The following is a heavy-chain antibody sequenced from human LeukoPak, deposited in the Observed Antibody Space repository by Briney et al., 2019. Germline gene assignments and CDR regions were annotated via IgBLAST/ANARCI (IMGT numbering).Heavy chain of an antibody. CDR1: GGTFSSYA. CDR3: ARDLLVGSSHY. Sequence: GASVKVSCKASGGTFSSYAISWVRQAPGQGLEWMGWISAYNGNTNYAQKLQGRVTMATDTSTSTAYMELRSLRSDVTAVYYCARDLLVGSSHYWGQGTLVTVSS. D-gene: IGHD3-10*01. V-gene: IGHV1-18*01. J-gene: IGHJ4*02. CDR2: ISAYNGNT.